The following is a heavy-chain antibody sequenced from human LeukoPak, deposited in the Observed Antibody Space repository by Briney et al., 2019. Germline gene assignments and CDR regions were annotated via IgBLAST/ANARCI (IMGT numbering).Heavy chain of an antibody. V-gene: IGHV3-21*01. CDR2: ISSSSSYI. CDR1: GFTFSSYS. J-gene: IGHJ4*02. D-gene: IGHD1-26*01. Sequence: PGGSLRLSCAASGFTFSSYSMNWVRQAPGKGLEWVSSISSSSSYIYYADSVKGRFTISRDNAKNSLYLQMNSLRAEDTAVYYCARDWSTGGTSPADWGQGTLVTVSS. CDR3: ARDWSTGGTSPAD.